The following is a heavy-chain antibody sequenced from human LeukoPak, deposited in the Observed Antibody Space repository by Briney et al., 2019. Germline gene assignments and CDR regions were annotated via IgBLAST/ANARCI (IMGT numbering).Heavy chain of an antibody. CDR1: GFPFSSYW. V-gene: IGHV3-74*03. CDR3: SRSQFDY. J-gene: IGHJ4*02. CDR2: ISGDGNIK. Sequence: PGGSLRLSCEPSGFPFSSYWMLWVRQAPGKGLVWVSRISGDGNIKTYADCVRGRFTISRDNTKNILYLQMNSLRVEDTAIYFCSRSQFDYWGQGVLVTVSS.